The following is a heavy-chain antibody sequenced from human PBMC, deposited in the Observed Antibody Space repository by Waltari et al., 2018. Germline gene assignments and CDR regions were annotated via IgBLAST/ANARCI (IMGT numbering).Heavy chain of an antibody. D-gene: IGHD4-17*01. CDR3: ARVGYGDYEGIDY. Sequence: QVPLVQSGAEVKKPWSSVQFSCKASGGTFSSYPISRVRKAPGQGLEWMGRIIPILGIANYAQKFQGRVTITADKSTSTAYMELSSLRSEDTAVYYCARVGYGDYEGIDYWGQGTLVTVSS. CDR1: GGTFSSYP. V-gene: IGHV1-69*02. CDR2: IIPILGIA. J-gene: IGHJ4*02.